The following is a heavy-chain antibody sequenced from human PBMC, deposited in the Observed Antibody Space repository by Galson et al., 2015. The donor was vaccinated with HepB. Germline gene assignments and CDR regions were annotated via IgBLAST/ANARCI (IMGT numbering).Heavy chain of an antibody. J-gene: IGHJ6*02. CDR2: ISAYNGNT. V-gene: IGHV1-18*04. CDR3: ARDDGWIQLWLRTPKLESMDV. D-gene: IGHD5-18*01. CDR1: GYTFTSYG. Sequence: SVKVSCKASGYTFTSYGISWVRQAPGQGLEWMGWISAYNGNTNYAQKLQGRVTMTTDTSTSTAYMELRSLRSDDTAVYYCARDDGWIQLWLRTPKLESMDVWGQGTTVTVSS.